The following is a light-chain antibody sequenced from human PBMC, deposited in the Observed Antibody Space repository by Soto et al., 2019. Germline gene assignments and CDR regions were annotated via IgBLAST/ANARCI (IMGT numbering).Light chain of an antibody. CDR3: QQYNSYPYT. Sequence: DIQMTQSPSTLSASVGDRVTITCRASQSISSWLAWYQQKPGKAPKLLIYKASSLEGGVPSRFSGSGSGTKFTLTISSLQPDDFATYYCQQYNSYPYTFGQGTKLEIK. V-gene: IGKV1-5*03. CDR1: QSISSW. CDR2: KAS. J-gene: IGKJ2*01.